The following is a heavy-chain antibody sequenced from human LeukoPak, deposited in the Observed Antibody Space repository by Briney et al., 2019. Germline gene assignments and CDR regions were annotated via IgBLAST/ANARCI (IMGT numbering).Heavy chain of an antibody. J-gene: IGHJ4*02. CDR1: GGSIRSSYYY. CDR2: IYDSGST. V-gene: IGHV4-39*01. CDR3: ARAAGDGYNLDY. D-gene: IGHD5-24*01. Sequence: PSETLSLTCTVSGGSIRSSYYYWGWIRQPPGKGLEWIGSIYDSGSTYYNPSLKSRVTISVDTSKNQFSLKLNSVTAADTAVYYCARAAGDGYNLDYWGQGTLVTVSS.